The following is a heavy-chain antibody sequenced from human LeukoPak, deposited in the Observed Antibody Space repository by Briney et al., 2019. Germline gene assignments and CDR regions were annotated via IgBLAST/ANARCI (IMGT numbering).Heavy chain of an antibody. CDR2: IHPGDSGT. D-gene: IGHD5-18*01. V-gene: IGHV5-51*01. J-gene: IGHJ4*02. CDR1: GYRFTGDW. Sequence: ESLKISCKGSGYRFTGDWIGWVRQMPGKGLEWMWIIHPGDSGTRYSPSFQDQVTMYVDESLTTACLQWSSLRASDSAIYYCARGGTYRYGSSDYWGQGTLVTVSS. CDR3: ARGGTYRYGSSDY.